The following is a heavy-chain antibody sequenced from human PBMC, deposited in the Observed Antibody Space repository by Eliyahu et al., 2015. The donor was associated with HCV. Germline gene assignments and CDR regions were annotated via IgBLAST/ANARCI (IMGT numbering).Heavy chain of an antibody. J-gene: IGHJ4*02. CDR1: GFIFSGSA. Sequence: EVQLVESGGGLVQPGGSLXLSXAASGFIFSGSAMHWVRQASGKGLEWVGRIRSISNSYATTYAAPVKGRFTVSRDDSKNTAYLQMNSLKTEDTAVYYCTRLSNDFWSGPLDYWGQGILVTVSS. CDR2: IRSISNSYAT. CDR3: TRLSNDFWSGPLDY. V-gene: IGHV3-73*02. D-gene: IGHD3-3*01.